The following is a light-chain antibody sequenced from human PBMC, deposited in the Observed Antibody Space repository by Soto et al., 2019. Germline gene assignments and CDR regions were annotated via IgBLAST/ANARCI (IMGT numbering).Light chain of an antibody. Sequence: EIVMTQSPATLSVSPGERATLSCRASQSVSSNLAWYQQKPGQAPRLLIYGASTRATGIPARFSGSGSGTXFTLTISXXXXXXXXXXXCQXYNNWPPYTFGQGTKLEIK. CDR1: QSVSSN. CDR2: GAS. V-gene: IGKV3-15*01. J-gene: IGKJ2*01. CDR3: QXYNNWPPYT.